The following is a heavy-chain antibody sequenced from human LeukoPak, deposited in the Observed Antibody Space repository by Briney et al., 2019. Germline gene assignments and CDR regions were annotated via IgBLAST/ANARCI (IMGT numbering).Heavy chain of an antibody. CDR1: GFTFSDSA. D-gene: IGHD5-18*01. J-gene: IGHJ4*02. CDR2: IRSKTNSYAT. CDR3: TAGYDVDS. Sequence: GGSLRLSCAASGFTFSDSAMHWVRQASGKGLEWLGRIRSKTNSYATAYAASVTGRFTISRDDSQNTAYLQMNSLKTEDTAVYFCTAGYDVDSWGQGTLVTVSS. V-gene: IGHV3-73*01.